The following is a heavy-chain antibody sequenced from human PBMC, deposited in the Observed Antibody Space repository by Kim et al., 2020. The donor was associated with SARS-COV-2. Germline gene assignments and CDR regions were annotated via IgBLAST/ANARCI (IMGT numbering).Heavy chain of an antibody. D-gene: IGHD6-6*01. CDR2: IWYDGSNK. V-gene: IGHV3-33*01. J-gene: IGHJ2*01. CDR3: ARSSIAARPGWYFDL. CDR1: GFTFSSYG. Sequence: GASLRLSCAASGFTFSSYGMHWVRQAPGKGLEWVAVIWYDGSNKYYADSVKGRFTISRDNSKNTLYLQMNSLRAEDTAVYYCARSSIAARPGWYFDLWGRGTLVTVSS.